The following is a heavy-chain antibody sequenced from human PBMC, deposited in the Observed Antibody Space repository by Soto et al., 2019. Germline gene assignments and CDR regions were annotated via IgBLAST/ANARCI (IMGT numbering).Heavy chain of an antibody. Sequence: EVQLVETGGGLIQPGGSLRLSCAASGFTVSSNYMSWVRQATGKGLEWVSVIYSGGSTYYADSVRGRFTISIDNSKNTLYLQMKSLRAEDTAVYYCARDPPATRHGMDVWGQGTTVTVSS. J-gene: IGHJ6*02. CDR1: GFTVSSNY. CDR3: ARDPPATRHGMDV. V-gene: IGHV3-53*02. CDR2: IYSGGST.